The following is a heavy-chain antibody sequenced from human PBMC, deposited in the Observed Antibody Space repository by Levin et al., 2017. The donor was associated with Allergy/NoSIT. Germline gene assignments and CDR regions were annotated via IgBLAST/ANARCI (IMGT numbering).Heavy chain of an antibody. D-gene: IGHD3-10*01. CDR1: GFTFSSYA. CDR2: ISGSGGST. Sequence: SCAASGFTFSSYAMSWVRQAPGKGLEWVSAISGSGGSTYYADSVKGRFTISRDNSKNTLYLQMNSLRAEDTAVYYCAKYPGGSSNYYYYYGMDVWGQGTTVTVSS. CDR3: AKYPGGSSNYYYYYGMDV. V-gene: IGHV3-23*01. J-gene: IGHJ6*02.